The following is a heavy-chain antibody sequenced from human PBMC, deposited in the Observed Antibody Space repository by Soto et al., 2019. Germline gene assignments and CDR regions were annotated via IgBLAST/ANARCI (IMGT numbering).Heavy chain of an antibody. V-gene: IGHV1-2*02. J-gene: IGHJ6*02. CDR2: INPNSGGT. Sequence: ASVKVSCKASGYTFTGYYMHWVRQAPGQGLEWMGWINPNSGGTNYAQKFQGRVTMTRDTSISTAYMELSRLRSDDTAVYYCARGSRGHYYYDSSGYRNSYYYYGMDVWGQGTTVTVSS. D-gene: IGHD3-22*01. CDR1: GYTFTGYY. CDR3: ARGSRGHYYYDSSGYRNSYYYYGMDV.